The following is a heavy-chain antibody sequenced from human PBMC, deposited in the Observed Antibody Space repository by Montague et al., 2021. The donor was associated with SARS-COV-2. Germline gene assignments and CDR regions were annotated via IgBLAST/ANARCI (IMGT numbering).Heavy chain of an antibody. CDR3: AREDRWNWFDP. CDR2: IYYRGST. V-gene: IGHV4-59*01. Sequence: SETLSLTCTVSGGSINSDYWSWIRQPPGKGLEWIGYIYYRGSTNYNPSLKSRVTISVDTSKNQFSLKLISVTAGDTAVYYCAREDRWNWFDPWGQGILVTVSS. D-gene: IGHD5-24*01. CDR1: GGSINSDY. J-gene: IGHJ5*02.